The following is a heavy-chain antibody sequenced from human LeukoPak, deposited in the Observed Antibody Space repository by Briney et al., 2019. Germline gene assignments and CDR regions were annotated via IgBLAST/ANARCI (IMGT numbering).Heavy chain of an antibody. CDR2: IYYSGST. D-gene: IGHD3-22*01. Sequence: PSGTLSLTCTVSGGSISSSSYYWGWIRQPPGKGLEWIGSIYYSGSTYYNPSLKSRVTISVDTSKNQFSLKLSSVTAADTAVYYCAAPSSGYYYSYWGQGTLVTVSS. CDR3: AAPSSGYYYSY. J-gene: IGHJ4*02. V-gene: IGHV4-39*01. CDR1: GGSISSSSYY.